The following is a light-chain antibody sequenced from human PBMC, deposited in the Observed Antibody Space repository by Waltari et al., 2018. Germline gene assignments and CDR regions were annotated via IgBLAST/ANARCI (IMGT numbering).Light chain of an antibody. CDR1: DSDVGAYDF. Sequence: QSALTQSASVSGSPGQSITISCSGTDSDVGAYDFVSWYQQHPGKAPHLIIYEVSNRPSGISNRFSASKSGNTASLTISGLQAEDEADYYCSSYTTSSAPGVFGTGTRATVL. CDR2: EVS. CDR3: SSYTTSSAPGV. V-gene: IGLV2-14*01. J-gene: IGLJ1*01.